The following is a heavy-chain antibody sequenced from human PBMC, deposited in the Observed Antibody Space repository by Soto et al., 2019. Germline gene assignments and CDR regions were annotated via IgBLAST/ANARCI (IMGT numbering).Heavy chain of an antibody. CDR3: ARVVRPGNSYGYYYYYYGMDV. CDR1: GFTFSSYS. Sequence: ESGGGLVQPGGSLRLSCAASGFTFSSYSMNWVRQAPGKGLEWVSYISSSSSTIYYADSVKGRFTISRDNAKNSLYLQMNSLRDEDTAVYYCARVVRPGNSYGYYYYYYGMDVWGQGTTVTVSS. V-gene: IGHV3-48*02. CDR2: ISSSSSTI. J-gene: IGHJ6*02. D-gene: IGHD5-18*01.